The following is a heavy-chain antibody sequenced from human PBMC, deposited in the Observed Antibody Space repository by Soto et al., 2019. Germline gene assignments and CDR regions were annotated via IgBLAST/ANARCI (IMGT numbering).Heavy chain of an antibody. V-gene: IGHV3-23*01. CDR1: GFDFSAYA. Sequence: EVQLLESGGGLVQPGGSLRLSCAASGFDFSAYAMSWVRQAPGKGLEWGSAFTGRGYTTDYPDSVNDGFTISRDNSKNPLERQMHSLRAEDTAVYYCAKDLGAAGAFDYWGQGILVTVSS. J-gene: IGHJ4*02. CDR3: AKDLGAAGAFDY. D-gene: IGHD6-13*01. CDR2: FTGRGYTT.